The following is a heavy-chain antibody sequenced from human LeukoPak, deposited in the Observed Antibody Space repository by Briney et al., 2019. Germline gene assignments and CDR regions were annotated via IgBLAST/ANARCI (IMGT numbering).Heavy chain of an antibody. V-gene: IGHV3-48*03. CDR3: ARGHYGMEV. Sequence: GGSLRLSCAASGFTFSSYEMNWVRQAPGKGLEWVSYISSSANTIYYADSVKGRFTISRDKAKNSLYLQMNSLRAEDTAVYYCARGHYGMEVWGQGTTVTVSS. CDR1: GFTFSSYE. CDR2: ISSSANTI. J-gene: IGHJ6*02.